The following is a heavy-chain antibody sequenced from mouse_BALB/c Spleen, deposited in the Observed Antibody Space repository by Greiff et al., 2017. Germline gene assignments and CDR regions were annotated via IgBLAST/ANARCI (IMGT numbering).Heavy chain of an antibody. CDR2: ISSGGSYT. Sequence: EVKLVESGGGLVQPGGSRKLSCAASGFTFSSYGMSWVRQTPDKRLEWVATISSGGSYTYYPDSVKGRFTISRDNAKNTLYLQMSSLKSEDTAMYYCARSDSSGYAMDYWGQGTSVTVSS. D-gene: IGHD3-2*01. J-gene: IGHJ4*01. V-gene: IGHV5-6*03. CDR3: ARSDSSGYAMDY. CDR1: GFTFSSYG.